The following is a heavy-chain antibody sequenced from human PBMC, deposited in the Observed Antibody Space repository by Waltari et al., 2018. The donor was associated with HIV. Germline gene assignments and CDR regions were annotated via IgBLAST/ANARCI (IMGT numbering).Heavy chain of an antibody. CDR2: ISGSGGNK. CDR1: GIRCNKFA. CDR3: AKTVPTVTSIFEGFDV. Sequence: QLLESGGGLVKPGGSLRLSCVAAGIRCNKFAMHWVRQAPGECLEWLSSISGSGGNKYDADSVKGRISISRENSQNTVYLQINSLRVDDTATYYCAKTVPTVTSIFEGFDVWGQGAMVIVSS. V-gene: IGHV3-23*01. D-gene: IGHD4-17*01. J-gene: IGHJ3*01.